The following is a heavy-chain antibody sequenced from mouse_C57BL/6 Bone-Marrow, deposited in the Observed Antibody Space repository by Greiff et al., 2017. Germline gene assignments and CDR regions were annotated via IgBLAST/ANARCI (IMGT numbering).Heavy chain of an antibody. CDR3: ARRGYCFDY. CDR2: IYPGDGDT. V-gene: IGHV1-82*01. J-gene: IGHJ2*01. Sequence: VQLQQSGPELVKPGASVKISCKASGYAFISSWMNWVKQRPGKGLEWIGRIYPGDGDTNYNGKFKGKATLTADKSSSTAYMQLSSLTSEDSAVYFCARRGYCFDYWGQGTTLTVSS. CDR1: GYAFISSW.